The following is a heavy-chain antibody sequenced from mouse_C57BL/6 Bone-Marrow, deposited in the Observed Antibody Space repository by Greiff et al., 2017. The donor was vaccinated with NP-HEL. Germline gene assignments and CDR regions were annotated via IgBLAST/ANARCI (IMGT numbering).Heavy chain of an antibody. D-gene: IGHD1-1*01. V-gene: IGHV1-55*01. Sequence: VQLQQPGAELVKPGASVKLSCKASGYTFTSYWITWVQQRPGQGLEWIGDIYPGSGSTDSNETFKSKATLTVDTSSSTAYMQLSSLTTEDSAVYYCARSDDGSRDAMDYWGQGTSVTVSA. CDR1: GYTFTSYW. CDR2: IYPGSGST. CDR3: ARSDDGSRDAMDY. J-gene: IGHJ4*01.